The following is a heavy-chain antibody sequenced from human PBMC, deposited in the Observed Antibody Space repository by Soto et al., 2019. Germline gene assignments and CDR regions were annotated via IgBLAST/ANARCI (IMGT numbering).Heavy chain of an antibody. CDR2: IYPSGTT. J-gene: IGHJ6*02. CDR1: GGSISSSY. Sequence: SETLSLTCIVSGGSISSSYWSWIRQPAGKGLEWIGRIYPSGTTNYNPSLKSRLTMSVDTSKNQFSLRLRSVTAADAAVYFCARDDYGSAGMDVWGQGTTVTVSS. V-gene: IGHV4-4*07. D-gene: IGHD3-10*01. CDR3: ARDDYGSAGMDV.